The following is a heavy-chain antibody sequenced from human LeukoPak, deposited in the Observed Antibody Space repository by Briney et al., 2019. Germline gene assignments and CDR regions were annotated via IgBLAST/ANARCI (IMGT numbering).Heavy chain of an antibody. V-gene: IGHV4-38-2*02. Sequence: SETLSLTCSVSGYSISSGYYWGWIRQPPEKGLEWIGSIYDSGSIYYNPSLKSRVTISVDTSKNQFSLKLSSVTAADTAVYYCARDPVAGGRVDYWGQGTLVTVSS. J-gene: IGHJ4*02. CDR2: IYDSGSI. CDR3: ARDPVAGGRVDY. D-gene: IGHD6-19*01. CDR1: GYSISSGYY.